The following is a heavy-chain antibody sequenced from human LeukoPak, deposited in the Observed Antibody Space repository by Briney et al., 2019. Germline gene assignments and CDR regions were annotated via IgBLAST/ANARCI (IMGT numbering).Heavy chain of an antibody. CDR3: ARLAHSSQAYYFDY. CDR2: IYPGDSDT. V-gene: IGHV5-51*01. Sequence: GESLKISCKGSGYRFTSYWIVWVRQMPGKGLEYMGIIYPGDSDTRYSPSFQGQVTISADKSITPAYLQWSSLQASDTAMYYCARLAHSSQAYYFDYWGQGTLVTVSS. J-gene: IGHJ4*02. D-gene: IGHD3-22*01. CDR1: GYRFTSYW.